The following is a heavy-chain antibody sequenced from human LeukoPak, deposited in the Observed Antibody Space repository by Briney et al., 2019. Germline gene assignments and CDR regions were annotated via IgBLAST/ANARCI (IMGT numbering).Heavy chain of an antibody. V-gene: IGHV4-38-2*02. CDR1: GYSISSGYY. CDR3: ARDGEPYQLLSNNWFDP. CDR2: IYHSGST. Sequence: SETLSLTCTVSGYSISSGYYWGWIRQPPGKGLEWIGSIYHSGSTYYNPSLKGRVTISVDTSKNQFSLKLSSVTAADTAVYYCARDGEPYQLLSNNWFDPWGQGTLVTVSS. D-gene: IGHD2-2*01. J-gene: IGHJ5*02.